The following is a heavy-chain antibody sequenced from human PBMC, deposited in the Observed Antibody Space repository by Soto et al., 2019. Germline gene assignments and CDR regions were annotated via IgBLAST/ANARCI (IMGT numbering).Heavy chain of an antibody. CDR2: IYSGGST. CDR3: ASGGLGDWYFDL. CDR1: GFTVSTNY. Sequence: EVQMVESGGGLVQPGGSLRLSCAASGFTVSTNYMSWVRQAPGRGLEWVSVIYSGGSTYYLDSVKGRFIISRDNSMPTLYLQMNSLRAEDTAVYYCASGGLGDWYFDLWGRGTLVTVSS. J-gene: IGHJ2*01. V-gene: IGHV3-66*01. D-gene: IGHD3-16*01.